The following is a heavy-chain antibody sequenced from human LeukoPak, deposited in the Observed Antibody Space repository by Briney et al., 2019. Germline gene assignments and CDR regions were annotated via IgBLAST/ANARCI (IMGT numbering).Heavy chain of an antibody. Sequence: GGSLRLSCATSGFTFSDYSVSWVRQAPGKGLEWLSYITSGGTTIYYAGSVKGRFTISRDNAKNSLHLQMSILRAEDTAVYYRVRGGLFYFDYWGQGTLVTVSS. CDR2: ITSGGTTI. CDR1: GFTFSDYS. CDR3: VRGGLFYFDY. V-gene: IGHV3-11*01. J-gene: IGHJ4*02. D-gene: IGHD2-21*01.